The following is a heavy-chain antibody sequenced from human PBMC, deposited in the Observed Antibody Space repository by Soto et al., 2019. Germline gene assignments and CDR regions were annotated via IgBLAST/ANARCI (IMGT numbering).Heavy chain of an antibody. CDR2: IRSKATSYAT. J-gene: IGHJ6*03. CDR3: TFYVHGLYYMDV. D-gene: IGHD3-16*01. CDR1: GFTFSDSI. V-gene: IGHV3-73*01. Sequence: EVQLVESGGGLVQPGGSLKLSCAASGFTFSDSIISWVRQASGKGLEWVGRIRSKATSYATAYAASMKGRFTISRDDSKSTAFLQMNSLKTEDAAVYYCTFYVHGLYYMDVWGKGTTVTVSS.